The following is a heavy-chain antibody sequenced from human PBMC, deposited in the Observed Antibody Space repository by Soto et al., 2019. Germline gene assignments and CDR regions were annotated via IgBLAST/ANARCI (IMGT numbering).Heavy chain of an antibody. Sequence: QVHLVQSGVEVKTPAASVKVSCQASGYTFVTYDISWVRQAPGQGLEWMGWISTYSGDTKYAQKFQGRVTMTTDTSTTTSYLELRSLRSDDTAVYYCARHHGPTTSENWFDPWGQGTLVTVSS. CDR1: GYTFVTYD. CDR2: ISTYSGDT. V-gene: IGHV1-18*01. D-gene: IGHD5-12*01. CDR3: ARHHGPTTSENWFDP. J-gene: IGHJ5*02.